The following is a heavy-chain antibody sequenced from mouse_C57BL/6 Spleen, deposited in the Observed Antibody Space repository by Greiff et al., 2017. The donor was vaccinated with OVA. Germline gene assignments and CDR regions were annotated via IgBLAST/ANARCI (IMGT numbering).Heavy chain of an antibody. J-gene: IGHJ2*01. CDR3: SRSRGSSYFDY. CDR1: GYAFSSSW. CDR2: ISPGDGDT. Sequence: QVQLKQSGPELVKPGASVKISCKASGYAFSSSWMNWVKQGPGKGLEWIGRISPGDGDTNYNGKFKGKATLTADKSSSTAYMQLSSRTSEDSAVYFCSRSRGSSYFDYWGQGTTLTVSS. V-gene: IGHV1-82*01. D-gene: IGHD1-1*01.